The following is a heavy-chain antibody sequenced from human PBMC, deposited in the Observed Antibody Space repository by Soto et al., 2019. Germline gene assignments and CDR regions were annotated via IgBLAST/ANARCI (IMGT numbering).Heavy chain of an antibody. J-gene: IGHJ4*02. Sequence: GGSLRLSCAASGFTFSSYGMHWVRQAPGKGLEWVAVISYDGSNKYYADSVKGRFTISRDNSKNTLYLQMNSLRAEDTAVYYCAKVHYDFWSGYSHTYPFDYWGQGTLVTVSS. CDR3: AKVHYDFWSGYSHTYPFDY. CDR2: ISYDGSNK. D-gene: IGHD3-3*01. V-gene: IGHV3-30*18. CDR1: GFTFSSYG.